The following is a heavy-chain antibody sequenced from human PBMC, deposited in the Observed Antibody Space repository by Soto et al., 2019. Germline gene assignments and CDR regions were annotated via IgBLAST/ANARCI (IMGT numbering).Heavy chain of an antibody. V-gene: IGHV1-24*01. D-gene: IGHD6-6*01. CDR1: GYTLTELS. CDR2: FDPEDGET. CDR3: ARRARPDFYYMDV. J-gene: IGHJ6*03. Sequence: VKVSCKVSGYTLTELSMHWVRQAPGKGLEWMGGFDPEDGETIYAQKFQGRVTMTEDTSTDTAYMELSSLRPEDMAVYYCARRARPDFYYMDVWGKGTTVTVSS.